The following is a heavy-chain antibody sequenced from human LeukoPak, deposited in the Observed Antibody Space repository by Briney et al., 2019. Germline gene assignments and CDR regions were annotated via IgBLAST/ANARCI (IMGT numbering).Heavy chain of an antibody. Sequence: GGSLRLSCTASGFSFSNHYMRWIRQAPGKGLEWVANINEDGSNKWHLGSVKGRFTVSRDDARNSLYLQMNSLRVEDTAVYYMRVIVAVPGYFDYFDFWGQGVLVTVSS. CDR2: INEDGSNK. CDR1: GFSFSNHY. D-gene: IGHD6-19*01. J-gene: IGHJ4*02. CDR3: RVIVAVPGYFDYFDF. V-gene: IGHV3-7*01.